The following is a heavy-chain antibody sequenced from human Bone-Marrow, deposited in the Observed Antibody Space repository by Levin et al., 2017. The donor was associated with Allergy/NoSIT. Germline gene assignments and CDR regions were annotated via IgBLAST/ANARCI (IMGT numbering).Heavy chain of an antibody. CDR1: GYTFSSHW. CDR2: IYPGDSDT. CDR3: ARVSDLGWVFDY. D-gene: IGHD2-21*02. J-gene: IGHJ4*01. V-gene: IGHV5-51*01. Sequence: GESLKISCKGSGYTFSSHWIAWVRQMPGKGLEWMGVIYPGDSDTRYSPSFQGHVTMSADKSIHTAYLQWSSLRASDTALYYCARVSDLGWVFDYWGQGNLVIVSS.